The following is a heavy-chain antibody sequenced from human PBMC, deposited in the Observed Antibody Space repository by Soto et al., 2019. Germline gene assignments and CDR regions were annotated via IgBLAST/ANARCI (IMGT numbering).Heavy chain of an antibody. CDR3: AHARNLITEDAQVGDFDY. CDR2: IYWDDDE. V-gene: IGHV2-5*02. CDR1: GFSLTTAGVG. Sequence: QINLKESGPTLVNPTQTLTLTCSFSGFSLTTAGVGVGWVRQSPGEALEWLALIYWDDDERYSPSLKNRLTITKDTSKNQVVLKMTNMAPVDTATYYCAHARNLITEDAQVGDFDYWGQGTLVTVSS. D-gene: IGHD3-10*01. J-gene: IGHJ4*02.